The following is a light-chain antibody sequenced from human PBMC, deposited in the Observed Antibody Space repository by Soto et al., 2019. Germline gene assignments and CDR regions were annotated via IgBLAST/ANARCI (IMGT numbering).Light chain of an antibody. J-gene: IGKJ1*01. V-gene: IGKV3-15*01. CDR2: RAS. CDR1: QNIYYN. Sequence: ILMTQSPATVSVSSGESATLSCRASQNIYYNVAWYQQRPGQAPRLLIYRASTRATGVPARFSGSGSGTEFTLTISSLQPEDFTVYSCLQYHNLWAFGQGTKVDIK. CDR3: LQYHNLWA.